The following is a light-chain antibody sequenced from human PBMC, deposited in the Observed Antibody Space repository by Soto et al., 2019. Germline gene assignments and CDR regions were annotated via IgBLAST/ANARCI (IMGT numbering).Light chain of an antibody. J-gene: IGLJ3*02. V-gene: IGLV2-14*01. Sequence: QSALTQPASVSGSPGQSISISCTGTSSDVGVHNFVSWYQQYPGKAPKVLIYGVTNRPSGVSNRFSGSKSGNTASLTISGLQAEDEADYYCSSYTTSFTWVFGGGTQLTVL. CDR2: GVT. CDR3: SSYTTSFTWV. CDR1: SSDVGVHNF.